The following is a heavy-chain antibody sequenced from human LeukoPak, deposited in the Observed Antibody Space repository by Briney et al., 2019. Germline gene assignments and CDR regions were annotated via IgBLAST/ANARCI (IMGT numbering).Heavy chain of an antibody. J-gene: IGHJ4*02. V-gene: IGHV3-48*03. CDR3: ARIGAGSSRDY. CDR1: GFTFSSYE. D-gene: IGHD6-13*01. Sequence: GGSLRLSCAASGFTFSSYEMNWVRQAPGKGLEWVSYISNSSSTIYYADSVKGRFTISRDNAKNSLYLQMNSLRAEDTAVYYCARIGAGSSRDYWGQGTLVTVSS. CDR2: ISNSSSTI.